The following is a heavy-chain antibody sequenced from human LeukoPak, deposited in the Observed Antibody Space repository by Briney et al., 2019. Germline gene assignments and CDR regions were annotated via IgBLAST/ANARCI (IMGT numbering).Heavy chain of an antibody. CDR1: GFTFDDYG. J-gene: IGHJ3*02. V-gene: IGHV3-20*04. CDR2: ITWNGDTA. CDR3: ARAPHAFDI. Sequence: PGGSLRLSCVASGFTFDDYGMNWVRQAPGKGLEWVSAITWNGDTAYYADSVRGRFTISRDNAKNSLYLQMNSLRAEDTALYFCARAPHAFDIWGQGTMVTVSS.